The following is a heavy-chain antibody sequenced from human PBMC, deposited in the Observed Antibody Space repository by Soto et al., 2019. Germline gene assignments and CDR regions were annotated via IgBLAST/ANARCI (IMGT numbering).Heavy chain of an antibody. CDR2: IYYSGST. Sequence: SETLSLTCTVSGGSISSYYWSWIRQPPGKGLEWIGYIYYSGSTNYNPSLKSRVTISVDTSKNQFSLKLSSLRSEDTAVYYCARETVLRFLDVWGQGTTVTVSS. CDR1: GGSISSYY. D-gene: IGHD3-3*01. J-gene: IGHJ6*02. CDR3: ARETVLRFLDV. V-gene: IGHV4-59*01.